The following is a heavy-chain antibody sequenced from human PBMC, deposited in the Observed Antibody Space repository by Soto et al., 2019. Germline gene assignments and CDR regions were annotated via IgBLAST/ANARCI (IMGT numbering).Heavy chain of an antibody. Sequence: VQLVESGGGLVQPGGSLRLSCAASGFTFANSWMAWVRQAPGKGLEWVAVISAGGNTKYYADSGKGRFTISRDNSKNTLFLQMNSLRTEDTAVYYCAKESGGERYAAYFDLWGQGTLVTVSA. CDR3: AKESGGERYAAYFDL. V-gene: IGHV3-30*18. CDR2: ISAGGNTK. J-gene: IGHJ4*02. CDR1: GFTFANSW. D-gene: IGHD2-21*01.